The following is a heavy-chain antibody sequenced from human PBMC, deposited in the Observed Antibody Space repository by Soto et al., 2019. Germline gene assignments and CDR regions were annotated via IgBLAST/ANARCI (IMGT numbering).Heavy chain of an antibody. CDR3: ARDQVREILASAFDF. Sequence: EVQLVESGGGLVQPGESLRLSCADSGFSFTSHWMSCVRQAPGKGLEWVATIKRDGSASYYLGSVKGRFTISRDNANDSLFLEMTSLRAEDTAVYYCARDQVREILASAFDFWGQGTKVTVSS. J-gene: IGHJ3*01. CDR1: GFSFTSHW. CDR2: IKRDGSAS. D-gene: IGHD5-12*01. V-gene: IGHV3-7*01.